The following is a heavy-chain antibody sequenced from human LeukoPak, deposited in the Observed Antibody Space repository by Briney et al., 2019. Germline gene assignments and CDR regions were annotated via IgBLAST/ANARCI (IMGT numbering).Heavy chain of an antibody. CDR2: ITGSGGST. V-gene: IGHV3-23*01. Sequence: GGSLRLSCAASGFTFSTYAMSWVRQAPGKGLEWVSSITGSGGSTFYADSVKGRFTISRDNSKNTLYLQMTSLRAEDTAVYYCAKGAVVARSLFDHWGQGTLVTVSS. D-gene: IGHD2-15*01. CDR3: AKGAVVARSLFDH. J-gene: IGHJ4*02. CDR1: GFTFSTYA.